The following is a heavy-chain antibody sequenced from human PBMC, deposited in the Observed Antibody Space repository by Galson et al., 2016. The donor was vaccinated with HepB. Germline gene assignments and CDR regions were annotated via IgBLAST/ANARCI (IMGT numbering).Heavy chain of an antibody. Sequence: SLRLSCAASGFTFRSFAMHWVRQAPGKGLEWVTSIWYDGSHTYYAASVKGRFTISRDNSKSTLYLQMDSLRAEDTAIYYCARDRHDNSGDELDMCAFDIWGQGTMVTVSS. CDR3: ARDRHDNSGDELDMCAFDI. CDR1: GFTFRSFA. CDR2: IWYDGSHT. J-gene: IGHJ3*02. V-gene: IGHV3-33*01. D-gene: IGHD3-22*01.